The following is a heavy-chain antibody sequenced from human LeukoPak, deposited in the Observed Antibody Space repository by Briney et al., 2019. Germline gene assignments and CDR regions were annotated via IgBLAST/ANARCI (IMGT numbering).Heavy chain of an antibody. CDR3: ARTVVVTAIHFFDY. D-gene: IGHD2-21*02. Sequence: KTSETLFLTCTVSGGSISNYYWSWIRRPPGKGLEWIGYIYTSGSTNYNPSLESRVTISVDTSKNHFSLKLSSVTAADTAVYYCARTVVVTAIHFFDYWGQGTLVTVSS. V-gene: IGHV4-4*09. J-gene: IGHJ4*02. CDR1: GGSISNYY. CDR2: IYTSGST.